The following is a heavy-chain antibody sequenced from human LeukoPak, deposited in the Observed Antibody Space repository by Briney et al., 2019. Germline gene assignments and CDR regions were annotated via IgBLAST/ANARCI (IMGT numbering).Heavy chain of an antibody. D-gene: IGHD6-6*01. Sequence: SETLSLTCTVSGGSISTYYWSWIRQPAGKGLEWIGRINSGGSTNYNPSLKSRVTISVDTSKNQFYLKLSSVTAADTAVYYCARVTRDIAARRGTFDYWGQGTLVTVSS. CDR2: INSGGST. J-gene: IGHJ4*02. V-gene: IGHV4-4*07. CDR1: GGSISTYY. CDR3: ARVTRDIAARRGTFDY.